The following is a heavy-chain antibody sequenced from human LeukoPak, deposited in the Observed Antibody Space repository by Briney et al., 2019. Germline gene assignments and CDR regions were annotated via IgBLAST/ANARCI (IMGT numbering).Heavy chain of an antibody. CDR1: GYTFARYY. D-gene: IGHD3-16*02. V-gene: IGHV1-46*01. Sequence: ASVKVSCKASGYTFARYYMYWVRQAPGQGLEWMGIINPSGGSTSYAQKFQGRVTMTRDTSTSTVYMELSSLRSEDTAVYYCARDWVRLGELSSPGFQHWGQGTLVTVSS. CDR3: ARDWVRLGELSSPGFQH. J-gene: IGHJ1*01. CDR2: INPSGGST.